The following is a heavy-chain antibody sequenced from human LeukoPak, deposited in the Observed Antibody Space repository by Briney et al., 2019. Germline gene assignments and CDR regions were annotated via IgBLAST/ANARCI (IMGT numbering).Heavy chain of an antibody. V-gene: IGHV3-23*01. CDR3: AKDQASFYFGSGTYSFDY. CDR2: ISGSGGST. J-gene: IGHJ4*02. D-gene: IGHD3-10*01. CDR1: GFTFSSCA. Sequence: GGSLRLSCAVSGFTFSSCAMSWVRQAPGKGLEWVSAISGSGGSTNYADSVKGRFTISRDNSKNTLYLQMNSLRAEDTAVYYCAKDQASFYFGSGTYSFDYWGPGTLVTVSS.